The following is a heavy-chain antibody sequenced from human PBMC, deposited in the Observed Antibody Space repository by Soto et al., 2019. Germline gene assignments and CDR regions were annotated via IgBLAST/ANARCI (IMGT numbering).Heavy chain of an antibody. CDR3: ARDQGIAAACADAFDN. CDR2: INSEWSTT. J-gene: IGHJ3*02. Sequence: GGSLRLSCAASGFTFSSYWMHWVRPAPGKGLVWVSRINSEWSTTSYADSAKGRFTISRDNAKNTVYLQMNSLRAEDTAVYYCARDQGIAAACADAFDNWGQGTMVTVSS. D-gene: IGHD6-13*01. CDR1: GFTFSSYW. V-gene: IGHV3-74*01.